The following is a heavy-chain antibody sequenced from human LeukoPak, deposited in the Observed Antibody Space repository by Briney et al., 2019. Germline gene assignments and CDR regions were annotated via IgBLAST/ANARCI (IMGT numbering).Heavy chain of an antibody. D-gene: IGHD3-10*01. CDR1: GGSISSYY. CDR3: ARGIRDYYGSGSYSPNDY. V-gene: IGHV4-59*01. CDR2: IYYSGST. Sequence: SETLSLTCTVSGGSISSYYWSWIRQPPGKGLEWIGYIYYSGSTNYNPSLKSRVTISVDTSKNQFSLKVSSVTAADTAVYYCARGIRDYYGSGSYSPNDYWGQGTLVTVSS. J-gene: IGHJ4*02.